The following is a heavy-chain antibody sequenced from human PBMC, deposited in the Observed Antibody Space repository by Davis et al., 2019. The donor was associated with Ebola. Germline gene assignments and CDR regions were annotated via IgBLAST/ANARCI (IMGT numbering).Heavy chain of an antibody. CDR1: GFTFTSSA. D-gene: IGHD6-19*01. CDR3: ARDLGKAEAGTVGGYYYYGMDV. Sequence: ASVKVSCKASGFTFTSSAMQWVRQAPGQGLEWMGIINPSGGSTSYAQKFQGRVTMTRDTSTSTVYMELSSLRSEDTAVYYCARDLGKAEAGTVGGYYYYGMDVWGQGTTVTVSS. V-gene: IGHV1-46*01. CDR2: INPSGGST. J-gene: IGHJ6*02.